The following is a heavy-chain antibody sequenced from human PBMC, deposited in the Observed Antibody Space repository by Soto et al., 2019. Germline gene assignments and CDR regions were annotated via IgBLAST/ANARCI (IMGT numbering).Heavy chain of an antibody. CDR3: ASRERVDAFDI. D-gene: IGHD1-26*01. J-gene: IGHJ3*02. CDR2: IIPIFGTA. Sequence: SVKVSCKASGGTFSSYAISWVRQAPGQGLEWMGGIIPIFGTANYAQKFQGRVTITADGSTTTTYMELNSLRSEDAAVYYCASRERVDAFDIWGQGTLVTVSS. CDR1: GGTFSSYA. V-gene: IGHV1-69*13.